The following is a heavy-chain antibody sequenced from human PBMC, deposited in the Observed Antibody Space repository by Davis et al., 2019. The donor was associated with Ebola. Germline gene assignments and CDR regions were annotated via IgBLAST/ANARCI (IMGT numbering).Heavy chain of an antibody. V-gene: IGHV3-23*01. Sequence: GESLKISCAASGFTFSSYGMHWVRQAPGKGLEWVSAISGSGGSTYYADSVKGRFTISRDNSKNTLYLQMNSLRAEDTAVYYCAKDLFFRLFTYWGQGTLVTVSS. CDR1: GFTFSSYG. CDR3: AKDLFFRLFTY. CDR2: ISGSGGST. D-gene: IGHD4/OR15-4a*01. J-gene: IGHJ4*02.